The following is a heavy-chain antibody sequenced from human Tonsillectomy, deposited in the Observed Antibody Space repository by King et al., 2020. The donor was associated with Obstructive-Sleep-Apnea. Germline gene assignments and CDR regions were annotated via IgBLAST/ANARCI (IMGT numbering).Heavy chain of an antibody. D-gene: IGHD4-17*01. CDR3: AKGNYGDYDSSFDY. V-gene: IGHV3-9*01. Sequence: QLVQSGGGLVQPGRSLRLSCAASGFTFDDYAMHWVRQAPGKGLEWVSGISWNSGSIGYADSVKGRFTISRDNAKNSLYLQMNSLRAEDTALYYCAKGNYGDYDSSFDYWGQGTLVTVSS. J-gene: IGHJ4*02. CDR1: GFTFDDYA. CDR2: ISWNSGSI.